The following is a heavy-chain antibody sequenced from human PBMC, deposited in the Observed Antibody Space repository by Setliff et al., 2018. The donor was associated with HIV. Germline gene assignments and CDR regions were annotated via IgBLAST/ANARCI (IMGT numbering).Heavy chain of an antibody. D-gene: IGHD1-1*01. V-gene: IGHV1-18*01. CDR1: GYIFSRYG. Sequence: GASVKVSCKLSGYIFSRYGVTWVRQAPGQGLEWMGYISGYTGITHYAQNFQGRVTMTTDPSKYTAYMELRSLKYDDTGVYYCARDAGTGGPGRWVDPWGQGTMVTVSS. CDR2: ISGYTGIT. CDR3: ARDAGTGGPGRWVDP. J-gene: IGHJ5*02.